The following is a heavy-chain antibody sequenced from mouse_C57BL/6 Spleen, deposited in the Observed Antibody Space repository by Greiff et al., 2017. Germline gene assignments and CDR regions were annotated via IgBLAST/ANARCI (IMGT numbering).Heavy chain of an antibody. Sequence: HVQLQQPGAELVMPGASVKLSCKASGYTFTSYWMHWVKQRPGPGLAWIGQIDPSDSYTNYNKKFKGKSTLTVDKSSRTAYMQLSSLTSEDSAVYDCARSRGSSGSVFAYWGQGTLVTVSA. D-gene: IGHD3-2*02. CDR2: IDPSDSYT. V-gene: IGHV1-69*01. CDR3: ARSRGSSGSVFAY. CDR1: GYTFTSYW. J-gene: IGHJ3*01.